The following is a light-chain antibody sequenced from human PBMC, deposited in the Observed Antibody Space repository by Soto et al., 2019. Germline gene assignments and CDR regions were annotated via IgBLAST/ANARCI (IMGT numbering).Light chain of an antibody. CDR1: QGISGSS. CDR2: GAS. CDR3: QQYITSPLT. Sequence: EMLLTQSPGTLSLSAGERATLSCRASQGISGSSLAWYQQKPGQAPRLLIYGASNRATGIPDRFSGSGSGTDFTLTISRLEPEDFAVYYCQQYITSPLTFGGGSKVDIK. J-gene: IGKJ4*01. V-gene: IGKV3-20*01.